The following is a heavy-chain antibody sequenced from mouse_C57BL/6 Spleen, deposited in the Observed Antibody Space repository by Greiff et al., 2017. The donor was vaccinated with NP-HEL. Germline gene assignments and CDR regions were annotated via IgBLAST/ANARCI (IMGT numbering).Heavy chain of an antibody. CDR3: AKAYSNYANWYFDV. D-gene: IGHD2-5*01. CDR2: IDPSDSYT. J-gene: IGHJ1*03. Sequence: QVQLQQPGAELVRPGTSVKLSCKASGYNFTSYWMHWVKQRPGQGLEWIGVIDPSDSYTNYNQKFKGKATLTVDTSSSTAYMQLSSLTSEDSAVYYCAKAYSNYANWYFDVWGTGTTVTVSS. V-gene: IGHV1-59*01. CDR1: GYNFTSYW.